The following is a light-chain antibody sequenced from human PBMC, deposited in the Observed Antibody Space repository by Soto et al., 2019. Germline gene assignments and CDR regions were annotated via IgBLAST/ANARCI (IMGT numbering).Light chain of an antibody. V-gene: IGKV1-9*01. CDR3: QQLNGSPWT. Sequence: IQLTQSPSSLSASVGDRVTITCRASQGISSYLAWYQQKPGKAPKLLIYGASTLQSGVPSRFSGSRSGTDYTLTIGSLQPEDFATYYCQQLNGSPWTFGQGTKVDIK. CDR2: GAS. J-gene: IGKJ1*01. CDR1: QGISSY.